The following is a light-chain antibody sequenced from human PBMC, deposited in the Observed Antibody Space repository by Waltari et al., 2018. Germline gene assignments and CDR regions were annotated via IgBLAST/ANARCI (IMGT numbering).Light chain of an antibody. CDR1: QGIYTS. CDR3: RRLNNYLPWT. J-gene: IGKJ1*01. V-gene: IGKV1-9*01. CDR2: SAS. Sequence: DIQLTQSPSFVSASVGDRVTIPCRASQGIYTSLAWYPNKSGRDPHLPIFSASSLQTGVPSRFSATGSGTEVSLTNNGLLPEDCATYYCRRLNNYLPWTFGPGTEVEIK.